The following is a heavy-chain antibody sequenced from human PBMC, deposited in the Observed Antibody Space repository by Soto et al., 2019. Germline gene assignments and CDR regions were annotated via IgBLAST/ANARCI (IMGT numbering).Heavy chain of an antibody. Sequence: WGSLRFNCVSSGFTFSIYAMTWVRQAPGKGLEWVSDITGSGGGTYYADSVKGRFTISRDNSKNTLYLQMNSLRVDDTALYYCAYRAIISSSYYWGQGTLVTVSS. CDR2: ITGSGGGT. D-gene: IGHD3-22*01. V-gene: IGHV3-23*01. CDR1: GFTFSIYA. CDR3: AYRAIISSSYY. J-gene: IGHJ4*02.